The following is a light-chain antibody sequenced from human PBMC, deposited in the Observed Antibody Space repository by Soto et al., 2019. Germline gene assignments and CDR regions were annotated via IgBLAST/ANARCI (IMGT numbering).Light chain of an antibody. V-gene: IGKV2-28*01. Sequence: DIVMTQSPLSLPVTPGEPASISCRSSQSLLHSNGYNYLDWYLQKPGQSPQLLIYLGSNRASGVPDRFSRSGSGTDFTLKISRVEAEDVGVYYCMQALQTPRFGQGTKVEIK. CDR1: QSLLHSNGYNY. J-gene: IGKJ1*01. CDR3: MQALQTPR. CDR2: LGS.